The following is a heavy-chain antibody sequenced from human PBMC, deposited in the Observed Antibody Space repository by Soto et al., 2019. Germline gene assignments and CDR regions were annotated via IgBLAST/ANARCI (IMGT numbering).Heavy chain of an antibody. CDR3: ARDERGEKEAIKDTAMVKWYGMDV. D-gene: IGHD5-18*01. Sequence: GGSLRLSXAASEFTFSSYAMHWVRQAPGKGLEWVAVISYDGSNKYYADSVKGRFTISRDNSKNTLYLQMNSLRAEDTAVYYCARDERGEKEAIKDTAMVKWYGMDVWGQGTTVTVSS. J-gene: IGHJ6*02. CDR2: ISYDGSNK. V-gene: IGHV3-30-3*01. CDR1: EFTFSSYA.